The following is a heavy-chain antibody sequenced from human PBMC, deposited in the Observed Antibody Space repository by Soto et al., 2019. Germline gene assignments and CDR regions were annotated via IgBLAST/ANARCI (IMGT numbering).Heavy chain of an antibody. D-gene: IGHD3-3*01. CDR2: ISAYNGNT. CDR1: GYTFTSYG. J-gene: IGHJ5*02. Sequence: SVKVSCKASGYTFTSYGISWVRRAPGQGLEWMGWISAYNGNTNYAQKLHGRVTMTTDTSTSTAYMELRSLRSDDTAVYYFAMMPTPFWSGFPPNLDCFDPWAQGTLVRVSS. V-gene: IGHV1-18*04. CDR3: AMMPTPFWSGFPPNLDCFDP.